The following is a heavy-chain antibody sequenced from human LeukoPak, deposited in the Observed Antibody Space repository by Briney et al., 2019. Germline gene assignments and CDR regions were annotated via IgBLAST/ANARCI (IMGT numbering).Heavy chain of an antibody. CDR3: ARYVAVAGIDAFDI. J-gene: IGHJ3*02. CDR2: ISAYNGNT. V-gene: IGHV1-18*01. CDR1: GYTFTSYG. D-gene: IGHD6-19*01. Sequence: GASVMVSCKASGYTFTSYGISWVRQAPGQGLEWMGWISAYNGNTNYAQKLQGRVTMTTDTSTSTAYMELRSLRSEDTAVYYCARYVAVAGIDAFDIWGQGTMVTVSS.